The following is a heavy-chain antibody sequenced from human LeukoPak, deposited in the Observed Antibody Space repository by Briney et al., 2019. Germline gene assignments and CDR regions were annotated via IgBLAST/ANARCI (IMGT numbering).Heavy chain of an antibody. V-gene: IGHV4-59*01. CDR3: ARVASGWYYFDY. D-gene: IGHD6-19*01. CDR2: IYYSGST. CDR1: GGSISTYF. J-gene: IGHJ4*02. Sequence: SETLSLTCTVSGGSISTYFLTWIRQAPGKGLEWIGYIYYSGSTNYNPSLKSRVTISVDTSKNQFSLKLSSVTAADTAVYYCARVASGWYYFDYWGQGTLVTVSS.